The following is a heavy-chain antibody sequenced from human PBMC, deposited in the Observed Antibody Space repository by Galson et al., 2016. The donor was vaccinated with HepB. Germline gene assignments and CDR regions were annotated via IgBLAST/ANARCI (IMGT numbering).Heavy chain of an antibody. D-gene: IGHD6-13*01. CDR1: AGPFSDHF. CDR3: ARARACKSTSCYPNPFDF. Sequence: SETLSLTCGVSAGPFSDHFWSWIRQSPGKGLEWIGEINDSGSTNYNPSLKSRITISVDTPKKMLSLNLTSVTAADTAIYFCARARACKSTSCYPNPFDFWGQGTLVTVSS. J-gene: IGHJ4*02. CDR2: INDSGST. V-gene: IGHV4-34*01.